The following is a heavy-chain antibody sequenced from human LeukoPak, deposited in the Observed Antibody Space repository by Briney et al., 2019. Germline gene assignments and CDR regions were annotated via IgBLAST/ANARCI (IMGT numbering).Heavy chain of an antibody. Sequence: SETLSLTCTVSGYSISSGYYWGWIRQPPGKGLEWIGSIYHSGSTYYNPSLKSRVTISVDTSKNQFSLKLSSVTAADTAVYYCARDRGLYSSIGIDYWGQGTLVTVSS. CDR1: GYSISSGYY. V-gene: IGHV4-38-2*02. D-gene: IGHD6-19*01. CDR2: IYHSGST. CDR3: ARDRGLYSSIGIDY. J-gene: IGHJ4*02.